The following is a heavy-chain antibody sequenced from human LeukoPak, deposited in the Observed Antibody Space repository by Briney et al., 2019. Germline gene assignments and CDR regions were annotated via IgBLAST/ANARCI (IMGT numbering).Heavy chain of an antibody. J-gene: IGHJ5*02. V-gene: IGHV4-34*01. CDR2: INHSGST. CDR1: GGSFSGYY. Sequence: SETLSLTCAVYGGSFSGYYWSWIRQPPGKGLEWIGEINHSGSTNYNPSLKSRVTISVDTSKNQFSLKLSSVTAADTAVYYCARAYSSGWYEGWFDPWGQGTLVTVSS. CDR3: ARAYSSGWYEGWFDP. D-gene: IGHD6-19*01.